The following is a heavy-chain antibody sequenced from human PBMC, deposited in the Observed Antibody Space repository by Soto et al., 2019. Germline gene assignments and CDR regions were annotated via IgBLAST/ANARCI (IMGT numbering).Heavy chain of an antibody. Sequence: PGGSLRLSCAASGFTFSSYAMHWVRQAPGKGLEWVAVISYDGSNKYYADSVKGRFTISRDNSKNTLYLQMNSLRAEDTAVYYCARDRLGNYFDYWGQGTLVTVSS. V-gene: IGHV3-30-3*01. CDR1: GFTFSSYA. CDR2: ISYDGSNK. J-gene: IGHJ4*02. CDR3: ARDRLGNYFDY. D-gene: IGHD3-10*01.